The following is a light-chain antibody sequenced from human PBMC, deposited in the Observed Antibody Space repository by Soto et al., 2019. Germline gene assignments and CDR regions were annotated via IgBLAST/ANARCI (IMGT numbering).Light chain of an antibody. CDR1: QSVSSSY. CDR2: GAS. J-gene: IGKJ1*01. CDR3: QQYVNSPWT. V-gene: IGKV3-20*01. Sequence: DIVLTQSPGTLCLSPGERATLSCRASQSVSSSYLAWYQQKPGRAPRLLIYGASSRATGTPDRFSGSGSRTDFTLTISSLEPEDFAVYYCQQYVNSPWTFGQGIKVEI.